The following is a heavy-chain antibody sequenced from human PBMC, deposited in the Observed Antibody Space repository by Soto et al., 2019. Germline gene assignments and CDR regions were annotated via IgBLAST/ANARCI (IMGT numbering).Heavy chain of an antibody. J-gene: IGHJ3*02. V-gene: IGHV4-4*02. CDR2: IYNSGGT. Sequence: QVQLRQSGPGLVKPSGTLSLTCTVSGGSIISSNYWTWVRQSPGKGLEWIGEIYNSGGTDYNPSLKSRVTITLDRSQNQFSLNLTSVTAADTAVYYCASSYGDYTPRRADVFHIWGHGTMVIVSS. D-gene: IGHD4-17*01. CDR3: ASSYGDYTPRRADVFHI. CDR1: GGSIISSNY.